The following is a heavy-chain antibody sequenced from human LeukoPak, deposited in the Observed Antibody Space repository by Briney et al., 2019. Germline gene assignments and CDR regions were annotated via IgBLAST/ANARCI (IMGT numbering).Heavy chain of an antibody. D-gene: IGHD6-6*01. J-gene: IGHJ4*02. CDR1: GYSFTSYW. Sequence: GESLKISCKGSGYSFTSYWIGWVRQMPGKGLEWMGIVYPGDSDTRYSPSFQGQVTILADKSISTAYLQWSSLKASDTAMYYCASREYSGSTVFDYWGQGTLVTVSS. V-gene: IGHV5-51*01. CDR2: VYPGDSDT. CDR3: ASREYSGSTVFDY.